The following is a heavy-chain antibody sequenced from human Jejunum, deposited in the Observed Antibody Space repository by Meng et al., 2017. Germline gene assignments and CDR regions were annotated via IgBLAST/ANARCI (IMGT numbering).Heavy chain of an antibody. J-gene: IGHJ4*02. V-gene: IGHV3-74*01. Sequence: GESLKISCAVSGFTFSSYWMHWVRQAPGKGLEWVAHIKSDGSSTNYADSVKGRFTISRDNARNTLYLQMNSLTAEDTAVYYCASQTSTGYWGQGTLVTVSS. CDR3: ASQTSTGY. CDR2: IKSDGSST. D-gene: IGHD2-2*01. CDR1: GFTFSSYW.